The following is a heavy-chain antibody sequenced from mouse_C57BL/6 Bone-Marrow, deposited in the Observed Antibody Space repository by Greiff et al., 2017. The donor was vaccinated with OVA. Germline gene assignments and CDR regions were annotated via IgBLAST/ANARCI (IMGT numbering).Heavy chain of an antibody. Sequence: DVHLVESGGGLVQPGGSLKLSCAASGFTFSDYGMAWVRQAPRKGLEWVAFISTWAFSIYYADTVTGRFTISRENAKNTLYLVMSSLRTEDTAMYYCARRDYDDWVFAYWGQGTLVTVSA. CDR3: ARRDYDDWVFAY. CDR2: ISTWAFSI. CDR1: GFTFSDYG. D-gene: IGHD2-4*01. V-gene: IGHV5-15*04. J-gene: IGHJ3*01.